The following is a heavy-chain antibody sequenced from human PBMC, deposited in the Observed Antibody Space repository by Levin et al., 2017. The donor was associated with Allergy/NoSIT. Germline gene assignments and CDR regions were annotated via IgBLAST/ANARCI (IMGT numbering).Heavy chain of an antibody. Sequence: LSLTCAASGFTFDVYAMHWVRQAPGKGLEWVSGISWNSGSIGYADSVKGRFTISRDNAKNSLYLQMNSLRTEDTALYYCARDNIGLPDAFDIWGQGTMVIVSS. J-gene: IGHJ3*02. CDR2: ISWNSGSI. V-gene: IGHV3-9*01. CDR1: GFTFDVYA. D-gene: IGHD3-10*01. CDR3: ARDNIGLPDAFDI.